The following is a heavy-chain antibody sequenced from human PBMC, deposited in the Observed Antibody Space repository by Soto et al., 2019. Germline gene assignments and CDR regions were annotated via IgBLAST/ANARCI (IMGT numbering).Heavy chain of an antibody. Sequence: SETLSLTCTVSGGSISSYYWSWIRQPPGKGLEWIGYIYYSGSTNYNPSLKSRVTISVDTSKNQFSLKLSSVTAADTAVYYCARDNGDFDYWGQGTLVTVSS. CDR3: ARDNGDFDY. D-gene: IGHD4-17*01. CDR2: IYYSGST. CDR1: GGSISSYY. V-gene: IGHV4-59*01. J-gene: IGHJ4*02.